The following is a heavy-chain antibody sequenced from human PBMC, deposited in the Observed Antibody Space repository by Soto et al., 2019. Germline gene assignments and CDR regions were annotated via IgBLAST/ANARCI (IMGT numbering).Heavy chain of an antibody. CDR2: MNPYTGKA. V-gene: IGHV1-8*01. CDR1: GYTFTTYD. J-gene: IGHJ4*02. Sequence: QVQLVQSGAEVKKPGASVKVSCKASGYTFTTYDINWVRQAPGQGLEWMGWMNPYTGKAGYAQKFQGRVTMTRDNSISTAYMELSGLRSEDTAVYYCARRKERSGPNYFDYRGQGTLVTVSS. D-gene: IGHD6-25*01. CDR3: ARRKERSGPNYFDY.